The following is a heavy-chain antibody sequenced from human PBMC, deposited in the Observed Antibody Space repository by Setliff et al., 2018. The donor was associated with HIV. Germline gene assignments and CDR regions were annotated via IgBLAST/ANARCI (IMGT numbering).Heavy chain of an antibody. Sequence: GGSLRLSCAASGFTFSRNWMSWVRQAPGKGLEWVANIKKDGSEKFYVDSVKGRFTISRDNAKNSLSLQMNSLRAEDTAVYYCARYAGGYPLNDVFDIWGQGTMVTVSS. J-gene: IGHJ3*02. D-gene: IGHD3-22*01. CDR3: ARYAGGYPLNDVFDI. CDR2: IKKDGSEK. CDR1: GFTFSRNW. V-gene: IGHV3-7*01.